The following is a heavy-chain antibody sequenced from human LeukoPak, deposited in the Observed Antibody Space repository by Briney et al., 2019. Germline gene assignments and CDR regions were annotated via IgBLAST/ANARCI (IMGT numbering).Heavy chain of an antibody. D-gene: IGHD4-11*01. CDR1: GGSISSDSYY. CDR3: ARSHYSLRTYYYYYYMDV. V-gene: IGHV4-61*02. CDR2: IYTSGST. Sequence: SETLSLTCTVSGGSISSDSYYWSWIRQPAGKGLEWIGRIYTSGSTNYNPSLKSRVTISVDTSKNQFSLKLSSVTAADTAVYYCARSHYSLRTYYYYYYMDVWGKGTTVTVSS. J-gene: IGHJ6*03.